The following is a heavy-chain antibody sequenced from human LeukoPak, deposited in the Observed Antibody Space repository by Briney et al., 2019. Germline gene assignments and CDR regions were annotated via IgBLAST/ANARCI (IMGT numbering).Heavy chain of an antibody. CDR2: IRCSSSYI. J-gene: IGHJ3*02. CDR1: GFTFSSYG. D-gene: IGHD3-16*02. V-gene: IGHV3-21*01. CDR3: ARARLITYGGVIVIEDDFDI. Sequence: PGGSLRLSCAASGFTFSSYGMNWVRQAPGKGLEWVSSIRCSSSYIYYADSVKGRFTISRDKAKNTLYLQMNSLRAEDTAVYYCARARLITYGGVIVIEDDFDIWGQGTMVTVSS.